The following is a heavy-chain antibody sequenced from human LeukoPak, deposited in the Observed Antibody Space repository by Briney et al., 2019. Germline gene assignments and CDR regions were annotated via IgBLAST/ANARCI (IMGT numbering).Heavy chain of an antibody. CDR3: ARFGLRKHIEVAGIPFDI. J-gene: IGHJ3*02. V-gene: IGHV1-18*01. Sequence: HEASVKVSCKASGYTFTSYGISWVRQAPGQGLEWMGWISAYNGNTNYAQKLQGRVTMTTDTSTSTAYMELRSLRSDDTALYYCARFGLRKHIEVAGIPFDIWGQGTMVTVSS. D-gene: IGHD6-19*01. CDR2: ISAYNGNT. CDR1: GYTFTSYG.